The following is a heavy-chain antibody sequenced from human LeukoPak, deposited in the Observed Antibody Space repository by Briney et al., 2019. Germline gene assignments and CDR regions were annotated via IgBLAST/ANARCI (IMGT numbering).Heavy chain of an antibody. CDR2: INSDGSST. D-gene: IGHD1-26*01. J-gene: IGHJ4*02. Sequence: GGSLRLSCAASGFTFSSYWMHWVRQGPGKGLVWVSRINSDGSSTSYADSVKGRFTISRDNAMNTLYLQMNSLRVEDTAVYYCYWEGSWGQGTLVTVSS. CDR1: GFTFSSYW. CDR3: YWEGS. V-gene: IGHV3-74*01.